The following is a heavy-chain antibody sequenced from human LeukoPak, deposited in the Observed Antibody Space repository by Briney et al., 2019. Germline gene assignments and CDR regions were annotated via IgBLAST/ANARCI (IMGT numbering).Heavy chain of an antibody. Sequence: PGGSLRLSCVDSTFGVRANYMTWVRQAPGKGLEWVSVLYSGGSEYYEDSVKGRFTISRDNSKNTLFLQMNSLRPEDTAVYYCVRSVFGSPDYWGQGTLVTVSS. J-gene: IGHJ4*02. CDR1: TFGVRANY. CDR3: VRSVFGSPDY. V-gene: IGHV3-53*01. CDR2: LYSGGSE. D-gene: IGHD3-10*01.